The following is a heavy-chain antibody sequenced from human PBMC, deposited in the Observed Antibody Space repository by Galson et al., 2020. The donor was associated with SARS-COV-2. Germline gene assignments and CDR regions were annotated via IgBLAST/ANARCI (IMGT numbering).Heavy chain of an antibody. V-gene: IGHV1-69*10. CDR3: ARAPLLRSLSGSGSYWENKQGMDV. D-gene: IGHD3-10*01. Sequence: SVKVSCKTSGDTFSTYSVTWVRQAPGQGLEWMGGIIPILDVANYAQKFLGRVTITADRSTGTAYMELISLRSEDTAVYYCARAPLLRSLSGSGSYWENKQGMDVWGQGTTVTVSS. CDR1: GDTFSTYS. CDR2: IIPILDVA. J-gene: IGHJ6*02.